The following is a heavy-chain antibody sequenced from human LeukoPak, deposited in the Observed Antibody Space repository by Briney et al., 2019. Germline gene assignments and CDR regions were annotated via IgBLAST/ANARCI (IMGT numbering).Heavy chain of an antibody. D-gene: IGHD5-24*01. CDR2: ISGSGDNT. V-gene: IGHV3-23*01. CDR3: TKRPSTDGYDS. Sequence: GGSLRLSCAVSGFTSSTYAMSWVRQAPGKGLEWVSVISGSGDNTYYADSVKGRFTISRDNFKNTLYLQMNSLRAEDTALYYCTKRPSTDGYDSWGQGTLVTVSS. J-gene: IGHJ5*02. CDR1: GFTSSTYA.